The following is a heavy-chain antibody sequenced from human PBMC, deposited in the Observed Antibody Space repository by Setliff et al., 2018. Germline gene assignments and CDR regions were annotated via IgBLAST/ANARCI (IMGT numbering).Heavy chain of an antibody. J-gene: IGHJ3*02. Sequence: PGGSLRLSCAASGFTFTNYITHWVRQAPGKGLEWVAVMSLDETNKYYADSVRGRFTISRENAKNSLYLQMNSLRAGDTAVYYCARGLKEYDAFDIWGQGTMVTVSS. V-gene: IGHV3-30*14. CDR3: ARGLKEYDAFDI. CDR2: MSLDETNK. CDR1: GFTFTNYI.